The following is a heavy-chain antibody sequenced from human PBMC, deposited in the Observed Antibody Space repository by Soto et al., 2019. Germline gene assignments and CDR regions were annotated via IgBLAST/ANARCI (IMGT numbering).Heavy chain of an antibody. V-gene: IGHV4-39*01. CDR1: GGSISSSSYY. CDR3: TCIFSGGYGYGFYYYGMDV. Sequence: QLQLQESGPGLVKPSETLSLTCTVSGGSISSSSYYWGWIRQPPGKGLEWIGSIYYSGSTYYNPSLKSRVTIPVDTSKSQFSLKLSSVTAADTAVYYCTCIFSGGYGYGFYYYGMDVWGQGTTVTVSS. D-gene: IGHD5-18*01. J-gene: IGHJ6*02. CDR2: IYYSGST.